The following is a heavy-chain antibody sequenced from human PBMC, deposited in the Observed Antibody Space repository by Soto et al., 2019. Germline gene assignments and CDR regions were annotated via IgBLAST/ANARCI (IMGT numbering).Heavy chain of an antibody. V-gene: IGHV1-69*02. CDR3: ARWRGAVANTNWFDP. Sequence: QVQLVQSGAEVKKPGSSVKVSCKASGGTFSSYTISWVRQAPGQGLEWMGRIIPILGIAIYAQKFQGRVTITADKSTSTAYMELSSLRSEDTAVYYCARWRGAVANTNWFDPWGQGTLVTVSS. CDR2: IIPILGIA. J-gene: IGHJ5*02. D-gene: IGHD6-19*01. CDR1: GGTFSSYT.